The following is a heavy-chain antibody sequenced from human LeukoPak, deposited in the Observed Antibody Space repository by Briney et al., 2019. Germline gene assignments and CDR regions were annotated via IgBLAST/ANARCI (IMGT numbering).Heavy chain of an antibody. D-gene: IGHD2-21*02. J-gene: IGHJ3*01. Sequence: PGGSLRLSCAASGFTFSNAWMSWVRQVPGKGLEWIGRIKSRTDGGTSEYAAPVKGRFTISRDDSKNTLYLQINTLKTEDTAVYYCTTDPLAYCGGDCYLGAFDLWGQGTMVTVSS. V-gene: IGHV3-15*01. CDR3: TTDPLAYCGGDCYLGAFDL. CDR2: IKSRTDGGTS. CDR1: GFTFSNAW.